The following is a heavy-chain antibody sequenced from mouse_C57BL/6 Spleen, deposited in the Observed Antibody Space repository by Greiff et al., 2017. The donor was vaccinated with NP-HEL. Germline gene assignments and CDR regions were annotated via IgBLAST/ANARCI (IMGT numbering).Heavy chain of an antibody. D-gene: IGHD1-1*01. CDR1: GFTFSSYT. J-gene: IGHJ3*01. V-gene: IGHV5-9*01. CDR3: ARHRDGSSWFAY. Sequence: EVKLVESGGGLVKPGGSLKLSCAASGFTFSSYTMSWVRQTPEKRLEWVATISGGGGNTYYPDSVKGRFTISRDNAKNTLYLQMSSLRSEDTALYYCARHRDGSSWFAYWGQGTLVTVSA. CDR2: ISGGGGNT.